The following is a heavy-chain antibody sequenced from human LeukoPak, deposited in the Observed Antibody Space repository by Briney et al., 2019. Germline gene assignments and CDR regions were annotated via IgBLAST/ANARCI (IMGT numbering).Heavy chain of an antibody. CDR3: ARGCYYGSGSYRSPFDY. Sequence: ASVKASCKASGYTFTSYGISWVRQAPGQGLEWMGWISAYNGNTNYAQKLQGRVTMTTDTSTSTAYMELRSLRSDDTAVYYCARGCYYGSGSYRSPFDYWGQGTLVTVSS. D-gene: IGHD3-10*01. CDR1: GYTFTSYG. V-gene: IGHV1-18*01. CDR2: ISAYNGNT. J-gene: IGHJ4*02.